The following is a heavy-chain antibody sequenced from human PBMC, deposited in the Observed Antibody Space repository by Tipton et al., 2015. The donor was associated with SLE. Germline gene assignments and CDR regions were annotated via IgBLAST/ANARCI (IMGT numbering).Heavy chain of an antibody. CDR2: LYTSGST. V-gene: IGHV4-61*02. CDR3: ARASGSGSSYAFDI. J-gene: IGHJ3*02. Sequence: TLSLTCTVSGGPISSGSYYWSWIRQPAGKGLEWIGRLYTSGSTNYNPSLKSRVTISVDTSKNQFSLKLSSVTAADTAVYYCARASGSGSSYAFDIWGQGTMVTVSS. CDR1: GGPISSGSYY. D-gene: IGHD3-10*01.